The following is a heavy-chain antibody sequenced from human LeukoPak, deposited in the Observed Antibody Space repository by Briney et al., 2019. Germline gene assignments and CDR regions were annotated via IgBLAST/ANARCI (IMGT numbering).Heavy chain of an antibody. CDR1: GFTFSSYA. D-gene: IGHD6-13*01. J-gene: IGHJ6*03. V-gene: IGHV3-23*01. CDR2: ISGSGGST. CDR3: AKSDPRQQLIYYYYMDV. Sequence: GGSLRLSCAASGFTFSSYAMSWVRQAPGKGLEWVSDISGSGGSTYYADSVKGRFTISRDNSKNTLYLQMNSLRAEDTAVYYCAKSDPRQQLIYYYYMDVWGKGTTVTVSS.